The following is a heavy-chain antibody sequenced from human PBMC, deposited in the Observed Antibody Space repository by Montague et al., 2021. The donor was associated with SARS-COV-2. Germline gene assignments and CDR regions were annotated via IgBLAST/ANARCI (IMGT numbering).Heavy chain of an antibody. J-gene: IGHJ4*02. D-gene: IGHD5-12*01. CDR1: GFSLSTNGMC. Sequence: PALVKPTQTLTLTCTFSGFSLSTNGMCVSWIRQPPGKALEWLAXXXWXXXKYXSTSLKTRLTISKDTSKNQVVLTMTNMDPVDTATYYCVRLRPGGGLSGDMYYFDYWGLGTLVTVSS. CDR2: XXWXXXK. CDR3: VRLRPGGGLSGDMYYFDY. V-gene: IGHV2-70*01.